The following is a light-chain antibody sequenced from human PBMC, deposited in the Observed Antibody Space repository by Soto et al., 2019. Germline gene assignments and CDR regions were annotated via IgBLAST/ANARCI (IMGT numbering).Light chain of an antibody. Sequence: EIVLTQSPATLSLSPGERATLSCRASQSVSSYLVWYQQKPGQAPRLLIYDVSNRATGIPDRFSGSGSGTDFTLTISSLQSEDFAVYYCQQYNNWWTFGQGTNVDIK. CDR3: QQYNNWWT. V-gene: IGKV3-11*01. J-gene: IGKJ1*01. CDR2: DVS. CDR1: QSVSSY.